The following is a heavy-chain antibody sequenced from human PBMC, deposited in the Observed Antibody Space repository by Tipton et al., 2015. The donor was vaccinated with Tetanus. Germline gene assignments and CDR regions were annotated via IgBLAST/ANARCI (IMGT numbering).Heavy chain of an antibody. CDR1: GGSISSYY. Sequence: TLSLTCTVSGGSISSYYWSWIRQPPGKGLEWIGYIYYSGSTNCNPSLKSRVTTSVDTSKNQFSLKLSSVTAADTAVYYCAREPYCSGGSCYYAPWGQGTLVTVSS. D-gene: IGHD2-15*01. J-gene: IGHJ5*02. CDR2: IYYSGST. V-gene: IGHV4-59*01. CDR3: AREPYCSGGSCYYAP.